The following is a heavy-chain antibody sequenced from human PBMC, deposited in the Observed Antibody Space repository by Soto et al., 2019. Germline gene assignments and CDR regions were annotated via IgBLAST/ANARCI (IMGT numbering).Heavy chain of an antibody. V-gene: IGHV4-39*01. CDR1: GGSISGSSYY. J-gene: IGHJ6*02. CDR3: ATNYDDYYYYGMDV. CDR2: IYYSGST. Sequence: SETLSLTCTVSGGSISGSSYYWGWIRQPPGKGLEWIGSIYYSGSTYYNPSLKSRVTISVDTSKNQFSLKLSSVTAADTAVYYCATNYDDYYYYGMDVWGQGTTVTVSS. D-gene: IGHD5-12*01.